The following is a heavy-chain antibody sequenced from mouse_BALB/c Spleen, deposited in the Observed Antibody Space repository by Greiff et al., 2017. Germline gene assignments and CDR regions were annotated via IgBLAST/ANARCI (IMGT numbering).Heavy chain of an antibody. CDR2: ISYSGST. J-gene: IGHJ4*01. V-gene: IGHV3-2*02. Sequence: EVKLVESGPGLVKPSQSLSLTCTVTGYSITSDYAWNWIRQFPGNKLEWMGYISYSGSTSYNPSLKSRISITRDTSKNQFFLQLNSVTTEDTATYYCARDGPFMDYWGQGTSVTVSS. CDR3: ARDGPFMDY. CDR1: GYSITSDYA. D-gene: IGHD3-1*01.